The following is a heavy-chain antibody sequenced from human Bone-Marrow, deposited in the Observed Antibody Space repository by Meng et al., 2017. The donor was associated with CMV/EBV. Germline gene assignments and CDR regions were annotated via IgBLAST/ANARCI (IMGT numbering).Heavy chain of an antibody. J-gene: IGHJ2*01. CDR3: ARDLWGAYFDL. V-gene: IGHV3-20*04. Sequence: GESLKISCAASGFTFEDYGMSWVRQAPGKGLEWVSGINWNGGSTGYADSVKGRFTISRDNAKNSLYLQMNSLRAEDTALYYCARDLWGAYFDLWGRGTLVTVSS. CDR1: GFTFEDYG. D-gene: IGHD3-16*01. CDR2: INWNGGST.